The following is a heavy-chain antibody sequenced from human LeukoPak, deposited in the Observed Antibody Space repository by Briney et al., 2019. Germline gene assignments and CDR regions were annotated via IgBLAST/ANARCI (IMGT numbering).Heavy chain of an antibody. V-gene: IGHV3-23*01. CDR3: ANEVRPNDY. CDR2: IDISGGST. CDR1: GFTFNSHA. D-gene: IGHD4/OR15-4a*01. J-gene: IGHJ4*02. Sequence: PGGPLRLSCAVSGFTFNSHAMCWVRQAPGKGLEWVSGIDISGGSTYYADSVKGRFTISRDNSKNTLYLQMNSLRGEDTALYFCANEVRPNDYWGQGTLVTVSS.